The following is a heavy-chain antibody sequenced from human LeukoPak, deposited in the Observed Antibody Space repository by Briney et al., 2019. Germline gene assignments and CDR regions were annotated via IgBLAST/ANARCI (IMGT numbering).Heavy chain of an antibody. CDR2: VGGVSGNT. CDR3: AGGPFWSGSDY. V-gene: IGHV3-23*01. Sequence: PGGSLRLSCAASGFTFTNYAMTWVRQSPGKGLEWVSTVGGVSGNTYYADSVKGRFTISRDNAKNSLYLQMNSLRAEDTAVYYCAGGPFWSGSDYWGQGTLVTVSS. J-gene: IGHJ4*02. CDR1: GFTFTNYA. D-gene: IGHD3-3*01.